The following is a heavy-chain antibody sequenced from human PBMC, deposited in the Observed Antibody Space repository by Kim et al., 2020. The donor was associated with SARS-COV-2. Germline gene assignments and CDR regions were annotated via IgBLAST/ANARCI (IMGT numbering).Heavy chain of an antibody. D-gene: IGHD1-26*01. V-gene: IGHV4-31*02. CDR2: T. CDR3: ARGETFDY. Sequence: TPSTPSLRGRVTIAVNTSKNQFSLKLGAVTAADTAVYYCARGETFDYWGQGTLVTVSS. J-gene: IGHJ4*02.